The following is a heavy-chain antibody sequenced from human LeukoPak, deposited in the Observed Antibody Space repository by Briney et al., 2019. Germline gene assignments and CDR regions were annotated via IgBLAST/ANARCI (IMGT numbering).Heavy chain of an antibody. Sequence: SETLSLTCTVSGYSISSGFYWGWIRQPPGQGLEWIGSIYHSGSTYYNPSLKSRVTISVDTSKNQFPLKLSSVTAADTAVYYCTRLTVPLRFDPWGQGTLVTVSS. CDR1: GYSISSGFY. D-gene: IGHD2-2*01. V-gene: IGHV4-38-2*02. J-gene: IGHJ5*02. CDR2: IYHSGST. CDR3: TRLTVPLRFDP.